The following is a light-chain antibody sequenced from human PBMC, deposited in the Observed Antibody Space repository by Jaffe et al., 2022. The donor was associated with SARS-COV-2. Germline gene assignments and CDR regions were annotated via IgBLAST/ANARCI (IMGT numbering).Light chain of an antibody. Sequence: EIVLTQSPGTLSLSPGERATLSCRASQSVSSSCLGWYQQKPGQPPRLLIYGASRRATGIPDRFSGSGSGTDFTLAISRLEPEDFAVYYCQQCDSSPWGFGQGTKVEIK. J-gene: IGKJ1*01. CDR2: GAS. CDR1: QSVSSSC. CDR3: QQCDSSPWG. V-gene: IGKV3-20*01.